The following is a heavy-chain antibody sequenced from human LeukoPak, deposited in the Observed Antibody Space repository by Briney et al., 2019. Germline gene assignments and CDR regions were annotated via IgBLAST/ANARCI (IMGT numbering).Heavy chain of an antibody. CDR2: FDLEDGET. CDR1: GYTLSELS. Sequence: ASVKVSCKVSGYTLSELSMHWVRQAPGKGLEWMGGFDLEDGETIYVQKFQGRVTMTEDTSTDTAYMGLSSLRSDDTAVYFCAAGEVGQLFDYWGQGTLVTVSS. CDR3: AAGEVGQLFDY. D-gene: IGHD5-24*01. J-gene: IGHJ4*02. V-gene: IGHV1-24*01.